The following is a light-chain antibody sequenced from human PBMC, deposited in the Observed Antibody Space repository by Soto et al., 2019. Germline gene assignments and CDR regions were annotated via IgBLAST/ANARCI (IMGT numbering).Light chain of an antibody. J-gene: IGLJ2*01. CDR3: SSDKGSSTYVL. CDR1: SSDVGGYNY. CDR2: DVS. Sequence: QSALTQPASVSGSPGQSITISCTGTSSDVGGYNYVSWYQQHPGKAPKLMIYDVSNRPSGVSNRFSGSKSGNTASLTISGLQAEDETDYYGSSDKGSSTYVLFGGGTKLTVL. V-gene: IGLV2-14*01.